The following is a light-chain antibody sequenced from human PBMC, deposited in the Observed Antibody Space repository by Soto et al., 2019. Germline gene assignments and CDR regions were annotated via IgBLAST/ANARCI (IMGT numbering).Light chain of an antibody. CDR2: YVD. J-gene: IGLJ1*01. Sequence: QSALAQPASVSGSPGQSITISCTGTSRDVGAYDYVSWYLQYPDKAPQLLIYYVDHRPSGVSSRFSGSESGNTASLTISGLQAEDEGDYYCCSYADGSIYFFGTGTKVTVL. CDR3: CSYADGSIYF. V-gene: IGLV2-14*03. CDR1: SRDVGAYDY.